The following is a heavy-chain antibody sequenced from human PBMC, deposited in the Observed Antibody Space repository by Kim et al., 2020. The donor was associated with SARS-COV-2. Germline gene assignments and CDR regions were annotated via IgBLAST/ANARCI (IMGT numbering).Heavy chain of an antibody. CDR2: ISWNIGSI. J-gene: IGHJ5*02. CDR3: ARRLRGNWFDP. V-gene: IGHV3-9*01. CDR1: GFTFDDYA. Sequence: GGSLRLSCAASGFTFDDYAMHWVRQAPGKGLEWVSGISWNIGSIGYADSVKGRFTISRDNAKNSLYLQMNSLRAEDTALYYCARRLRGNWFDPWGQGTLVTVSS. D-gene: IGHD3-16*01.